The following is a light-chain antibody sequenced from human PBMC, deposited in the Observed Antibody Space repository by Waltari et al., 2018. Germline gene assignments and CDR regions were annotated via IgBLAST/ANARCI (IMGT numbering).Light chain of an antibody. Sequence: QSGLTQPASVSGSPGQSITITCTGTNSDIGGYKFVSWYQEHPGKVPKLILFDVSEWPSGVSNRFSGSKSGNTASLTISGLQAEDEAHYYCSSYSGTTTFVLFGGGTKLTVL. J-gene: IGLJ3*02. CDR1: NSDIGGYKF. CDR3: SSYSGTTTFVL. V-gene: IGLV2-14*03. CDR2: DVS.